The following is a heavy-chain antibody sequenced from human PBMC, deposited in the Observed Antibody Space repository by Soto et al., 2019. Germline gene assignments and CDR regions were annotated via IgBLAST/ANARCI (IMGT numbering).Heavy chain of an antibody. Sequence: SVKVSCKASGGTFSNYAISWVRQAPGQGLEWMGEIIPIFATANYAQKFQGRVTITADESTSTAYMELSSLRSEDTALYYCARDRGASGGMDVWGQGTTVTVSS. CDR2: IIPIFATA. J-gene: IGHJ6*02. CDR1: GGTFSNYA. V-gene: IGHV1-69*13. CDR3: ARDRGASGGMDV. D-gene: IGHD3-10*01.